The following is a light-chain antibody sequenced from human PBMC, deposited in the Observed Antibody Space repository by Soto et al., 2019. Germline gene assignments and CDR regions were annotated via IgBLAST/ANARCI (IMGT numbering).Light chain of an antibody. CDR1: QSVSSN. CDR2: GAS. Sequence: EIVMPQSPATLSVSPGERATLSCRASQSVSSNLAWYQQKAGQAPRLLINGASTRATGIPARFSGSGSGTEFTLPLGGRESEDFAVYYCQQYNNWPPMYTFGQGTKLEIK. J-gene: IGKJ2*01. V-gene: IGKV3-15*01. CDR3: QQYNNWPPMYT.